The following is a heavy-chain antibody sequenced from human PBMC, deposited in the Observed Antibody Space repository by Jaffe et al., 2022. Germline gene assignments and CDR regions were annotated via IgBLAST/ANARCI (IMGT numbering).Heavy chain of an antibody. CDR2: IYSGGST. D-gene: IGHD2-21*01. CDR1: GFTVSSNY. Sequence: EVQLVETGGGLIQPGGSLRLSCAASGFTVSSNYMSWVRQAPGKGLEWVSVIYSGGSTYYADSVKGRFTISRDNSKNTLYLQMNSLRAEDTAVYYCASSGAAWAYCGGDCPNYFDYWGQGTLVTVSS. J-gene: IGHJ4*02. CDR3: ASSGAAWAYCGGDCPNYFDY. V-gene: IGHV3-53*02.